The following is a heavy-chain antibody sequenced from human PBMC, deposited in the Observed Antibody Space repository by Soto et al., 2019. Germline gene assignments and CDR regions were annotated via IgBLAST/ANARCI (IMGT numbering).Heavy chain of an antibody. D-gene: IGHD3-3*01. CDR2: IWYDGSNK. J-gene: IGHJ6*02. Sequence: QVQLVESGGGVVQPGRSLRLSCAASGFTFSSYGMHWVRQAPGKGLEWVAVIWYDGSNKYYADSVKGRFTISRDNSKNTLYLQMNSLRAEDTAVYYCARAGITIPGGARYGMDVWGQGTTVTVSS. V-gene: IGHV3-33*01. CDR3: ARAGITIPGGARYGMDV. CDR1: GFTFSSYG.